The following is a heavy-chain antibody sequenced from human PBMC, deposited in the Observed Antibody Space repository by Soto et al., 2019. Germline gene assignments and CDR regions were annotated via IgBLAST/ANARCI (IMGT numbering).Heavy chain of an antibody. D-gene: IGHD3-3*01. Sequence: PSETLSLTCTVSGDSISSSYWTWIRQPPGKALEWIGHINKSGSTKYNPSLKSRVAISVDTSKNLFSLTLTSVTAADTAIYYCARSRGGFWSGLDFWGQGNLVTVSS. CDR3: ARSRGGFWSGLDF. CDR1: GDSISSSY. J-gene: IGHJ4*02. CDR2: INKSGST. V-gene: IGHV4-59*08.